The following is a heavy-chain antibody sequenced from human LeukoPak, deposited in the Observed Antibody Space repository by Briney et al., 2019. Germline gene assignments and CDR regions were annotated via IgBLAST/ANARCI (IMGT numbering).Heavy chain of an antibody. CDR2: IYYSGST. J-gene: IGHJ6*03. V-gene: IGHV4-39*07. CDR3: ARETSQKGAHYMDV. CDR1: GDSISSRSYY. Sequence: PSETLSLTCTVSGDSISSRSYYWGWIRQPPGKGLEWIGTIYYSGSTYYNPSLKGRVTISVDTSKNQFSLKLSSVTAADTAVYYCARETSQKGAHYMDVWGKGTTVTIPS. D-gene: IGHD3-16*01.